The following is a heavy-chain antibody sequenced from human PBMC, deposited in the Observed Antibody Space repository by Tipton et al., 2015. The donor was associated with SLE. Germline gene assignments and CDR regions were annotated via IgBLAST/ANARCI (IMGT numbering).Heavy chain of an antibody. Sequence: TLSLTCAVYGGSFSGYYWSWIRQPPGKGLEWIGEINHSGSTKYNPSLKSRVTISVDTSKNQFSLKLSSVTAADTAVYYCARGYMVRGVLGWFDPWSQGTLVTVSS. CDR1: GGSFSGYY. D-gene: IGHD3-10*01. CDR2: INHSGST. V-gene: IGHV4-34*01. CDR3: ARGYMVRGVLGWFDP. J-gene: IGHJ5*02.